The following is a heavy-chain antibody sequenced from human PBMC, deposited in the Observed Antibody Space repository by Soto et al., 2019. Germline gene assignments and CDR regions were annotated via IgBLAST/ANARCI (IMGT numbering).Heavy chain of an antibody. V-gene: IGHV3-23*01. CDR1: GFTFSSNA. CDR3: AKSVGSGWSKSDY. CDR2: ITSSGGST. D-gene: IGHD6-19*01. J-gene: IGHJ4*02. Sequence: PGGSLRLSCAASGFTFSSNAMSWVRQTPGKGLEWVSAITSSGGSTYYADSLKGRFTISRDNSKNTLFLQMNSLRAEDTAIYYCAKSVGSGWSKSDYWGQGTLVTVSS.